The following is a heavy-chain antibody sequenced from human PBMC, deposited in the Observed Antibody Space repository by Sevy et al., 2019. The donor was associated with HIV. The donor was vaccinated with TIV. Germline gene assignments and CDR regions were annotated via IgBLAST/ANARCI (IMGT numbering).Heavy chain of an antibody. J-gene: IGHJ4*02. CDR2: IYYSGST. Sequence: SETLSLTCTVSGGSISSGDYYWSWIRQPPGKGLEWIGYIYYSGSTYYNPSLKSRVTISVDTSKNQFSLKLSSVTAADTAVYYRARERGIVVFSAFDYWGQGTLVTVSS. CDR3: ARERGIVVFSAFDY. CDR1: GGSISSGDYY. D-gene: IGHD3-22*01. V-gene: IGHV4-30-4*01.